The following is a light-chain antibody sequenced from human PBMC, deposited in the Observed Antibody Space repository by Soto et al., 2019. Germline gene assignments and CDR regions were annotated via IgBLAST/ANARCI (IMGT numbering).Light chain of an antibody. J-gene: IGKJ1*01. Sequence: VMTQAPATLSVSPGERVTLSCRASQTINNNVAWYQLKDGQVPRLLIYGASTRAADVPARFSGGGSGTEFTLTISSLQSEDFAEYHCQQYNNWPQTFGQGTKAEIK. V-gene: IGKV3-15*01. CDR2: GAS. CDR1: QTINNN. CDR3: QQYNNWPQT.